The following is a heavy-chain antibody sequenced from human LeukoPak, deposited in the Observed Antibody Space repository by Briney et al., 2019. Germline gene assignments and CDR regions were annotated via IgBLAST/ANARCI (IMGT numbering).Heavy chain of an antibody. V-gene: IGHV4-38-2*01. D-gene: IGHD7-27*01. CDR3: ATNWGGGYFDY. CDR1: GYSISSGYY. Sequence: SETLSLXCAVSGYSISSGYYWGWIRQPPGRGLEWIGSIYHSGSTYYNPSLKSRVTISVDTSKNQFSLKLSSVTAADTAVYYCATNWGGGYFDYWGQGTLVTVSS. CDR2: IYHSGST. J-gene: IGHJ4*02.